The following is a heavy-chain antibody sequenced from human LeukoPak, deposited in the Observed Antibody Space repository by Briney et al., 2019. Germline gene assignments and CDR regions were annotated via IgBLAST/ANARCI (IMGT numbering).Heavy chain of an antibody. V-gene: IGHV4-59*01. D-gene: IGHD2-21*02. CDR1: GGSISSYY. CDR3: ARVVTATNYYYYYMDV. J-gene: IGHJ6*03. Sequence: SETLSLTCTVSGGSISSYYWSWIRQPPGKGLEWIGYIYYSGSTNYNPSLKSRVTISGDTSKNQFSLKLSSVTAADTAVYYCARVVTATNYYYYYMDVWGKGTTVTVSS. CDR2: IYYSGST.